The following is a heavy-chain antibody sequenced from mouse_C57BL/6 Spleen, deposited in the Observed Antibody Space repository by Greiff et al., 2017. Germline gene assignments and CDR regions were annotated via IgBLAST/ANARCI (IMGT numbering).Heavy chain of an antibody. D-gene: IGHD3-2*02. V-gene: IGHV1-63*01. CDR3: ARGAAQADYYAMDY. Sequence: QVQLQQSGAELVRPGTSVKMSCKASGYTFTNYWIGWAKQRPGHGLEWIGDIYPGGGYTNYNEKFKGKDTLTADKSSSTAYMQFSSLTSEDSAIYYCARGAAQADYYAMDYWGQGTSVTVSS. J-gene: IGHJ4*01. CDR1: GYTFTNYW. CDR2: IYPGGGYT.